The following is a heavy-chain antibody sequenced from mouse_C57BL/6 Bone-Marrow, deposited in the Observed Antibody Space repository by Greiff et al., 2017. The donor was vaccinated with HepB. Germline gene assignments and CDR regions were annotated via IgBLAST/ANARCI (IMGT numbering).Heavy chain of an antibody. V-gene: IGHV1-81*01. J-gene: IGHJ2*01. D-gene: IGHD1-1*01. Sequence: QVQLKQSGAELARPGASVKLSCKASGYTFTSYGISWVKQRTGQGLEWIGEIYPRSGNTYYNEKFKGKATLTADKSSSTAYMELRSLTSEDSAVYFCAILLRYWYFDYWGQGTTLTVSS. CDR2: IYPRSGNT. CDR1: GYTFTSYG. CDR3: AILLRYWYFDY.